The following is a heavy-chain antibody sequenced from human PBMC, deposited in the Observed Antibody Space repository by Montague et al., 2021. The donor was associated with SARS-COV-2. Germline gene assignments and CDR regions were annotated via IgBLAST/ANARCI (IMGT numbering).Heavy chain of an antibody. V-gene: IGHV4-59*01. D-gene: IGHD3-10*01. Sequence: SETLSLTCTVSGGSISIYYWSWIRQPPGKGLEWIGYMYYDGSPKXNPSRRGRVTISVDKSKNQCSLKLSSVTAADTAVYYCATDYGSGSYFDYWGQGSLVTVSS. J-gene: IGHJ4*02. CDR1: GGSISIYY. CDR3: ATDYGSGSYFDY. CDR2: MYYDGSP.